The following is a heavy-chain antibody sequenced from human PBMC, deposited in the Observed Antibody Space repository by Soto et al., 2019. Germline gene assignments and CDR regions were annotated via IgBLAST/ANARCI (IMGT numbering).Heavy chain of an antibody. D-gene: IGHD6-13*01. CDR1: GCTFTRYG. Sequence: XSVKXSCKASGCTFTRYGISWVRQAPGQGLEWMGWIXAYNGXTNYAQKLQGXXTMTTDTXXSTDYMELRSLRSEDTAVYYCARDWAAAGTFDYWGQGTLVTVSS. CDR3: ARDWAAAGTFDY. V-gene: IGHV1-18*01. CDR2: IXAYNGXT. J-gene: IGHJ4*02.